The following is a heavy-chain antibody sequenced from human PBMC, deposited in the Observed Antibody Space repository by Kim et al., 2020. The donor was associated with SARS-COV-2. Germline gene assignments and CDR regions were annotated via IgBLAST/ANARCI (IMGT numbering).Heavy chain of an antibody. CDR3: ARNSPMVRGVITGYYHYMDV. J-gene: IGHJ6*03. CDR2: IYYSGST. V-gene: IGHV4-39*01. CDR1: GGSISSSSYY. D-gene: IGHD3-10*01. Sequence: SETLSLTCTVSGGSISSSSYYWGWIRQPPGKGLEWIGSIYYSGSTYYNPSLKSRVTISVDTSKNQFSLKLSSVTAADTAVYYCARNSPMVRGVITGYYHYMDVWGKGTTVTVSS.